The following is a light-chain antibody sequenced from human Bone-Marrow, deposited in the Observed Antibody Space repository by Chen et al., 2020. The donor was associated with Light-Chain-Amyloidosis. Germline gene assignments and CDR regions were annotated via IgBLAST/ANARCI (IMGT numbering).Light chain of an antibody. Sequence: SYVLTQPSSVSVAPGQTATIACGGNNIGSTSVHWYQQTPGQAPLLVVYDDSDRPSGIPERLSSSNSGNTATLTISRVEAGDEADYYCQVWDSSSDRPVFGGGTKLTIL. CDR2: DDS. J-gene: IGLJ3*02. V-gene: IGLV3-21*02. CDR3: QVWDSSSDRPV. CDR1: NIGSTS.